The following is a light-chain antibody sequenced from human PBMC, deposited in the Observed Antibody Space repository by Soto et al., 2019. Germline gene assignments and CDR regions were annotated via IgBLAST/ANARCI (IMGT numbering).Light chain of an antibody. CDR2: RNT. CDR1: NIGSKS. Sequence: SYELTQPLSVSVALGQTARITCGGNNIGSKSVHWYQQKPGQAPVVVIYRNTNRPSGIPERFSGSNSGNTATLTISRAQAGDEADYYCQVWDSSTWVFGGGTQLTVL. V-gene: IGLV3-9*01. J-gene: IGLJ7*01. CDR3: QVWDSSTWV.